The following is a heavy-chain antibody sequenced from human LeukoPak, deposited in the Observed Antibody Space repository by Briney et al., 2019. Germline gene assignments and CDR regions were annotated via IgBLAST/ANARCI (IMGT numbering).Heavy chain of an antibody. V-gene: IGHV4-34*01. CDR2: INHSGST. D-gene: IGHD6-13*01. J-gene: IGHJ4*02. CDR1: GGSFSGYY. CDR3: ARGPAAAGRSYYFDY. Sequence: SETLSLTCAVYGGSFSGYYWSWIRQPPGKGLEWIGEINHSGSTNYNPSLKSRVTISVDTSKNQFSLKLSSVTAADTAVYYCARGPAAAGRSYYFDYWGQGTLVTVSS.